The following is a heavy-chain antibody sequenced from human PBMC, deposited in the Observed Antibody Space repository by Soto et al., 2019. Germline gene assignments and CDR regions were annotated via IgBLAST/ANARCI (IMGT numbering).Heavy chain of an antibody. Sequence: QVQLQESGPGLVKPSETLSLTCTVSGGSMSRYYWIWIRQAPGKGLEWIGYIYYSGYTKYDPSLKGRVTMAVDTSKNQFSLKLSSVTAADTAVDYCAGGMAPIELDFWGQGTLVTASS. CDR1: GGSMSRYY. D-gene: IGHD3-16*01. CDR3: AGGMAPIELDF. V-gene: IGHV4-59*01. CDR2: IYYSGYT. J-gene: IGHJ4*02.